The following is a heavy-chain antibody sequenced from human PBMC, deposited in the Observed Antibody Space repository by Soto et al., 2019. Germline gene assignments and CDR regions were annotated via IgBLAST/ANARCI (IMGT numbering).Heavy chain of an antibody. CDR1: GYTFTSYG. D-gene: IGHD6-13*01. Sequence: ASVKVSCKASGYTFTSYGISWVRQAPGQGLEWMGWISAYNGNTNYAQKLQGRVTMTTDTSTSTAYMELRSLRSDDTAVYYCAREGRAAVDTIYYYYGMDVWGQGTTVTV. CDR2: ISAYNGNT. CDR3: AREGRAAVDTIYYYYGMDV. J-gene: IGHJ6*02. V-gene: IGHV1-18*04.